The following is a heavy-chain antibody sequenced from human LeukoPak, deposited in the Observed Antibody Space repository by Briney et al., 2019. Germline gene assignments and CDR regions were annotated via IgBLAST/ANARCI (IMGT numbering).Heavy chain of an antibody. CDR2: ISSSGSTI. CDR3: ARERMATNDY. D-gene: IGHD5-24*01. CDR1: GFTFSSYE. V-gene: IGHV3-48*03. J-gene: IGHJ4*02. Sequence: GGSLRLSCAASGFTFSSYEMNWVRQAPGKGLEWVSYISSSGSTIYYADSVKGRFTISRDNSKNTLYLQMNSLRAEDTAVYYCARERMATNDYWGQGTLVTVSS.